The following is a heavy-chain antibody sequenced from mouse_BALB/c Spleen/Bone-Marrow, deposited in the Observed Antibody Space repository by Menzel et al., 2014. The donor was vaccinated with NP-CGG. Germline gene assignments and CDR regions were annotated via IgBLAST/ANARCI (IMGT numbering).Heavy chain of an antibody. Sequence: QVQLKESGAKLVRPGVSVRISCKGSGYTFXDHAIHWVKRSHAKSLEWIGVISGYYGDAIYNQKFKGKATMTVDKSFSTAYMELARLTSEDSAIYYCARSGKVRNAMDYWGQGTSVTVSS. D-gene: IGHD2-14*01. CDR3: ARSGKVRNAMDY. J-gene: IGHJ4*01. V-gene: IGHV1S137*01. CDR1: GYTFXDHA. CDR2: ISGYYGDA.